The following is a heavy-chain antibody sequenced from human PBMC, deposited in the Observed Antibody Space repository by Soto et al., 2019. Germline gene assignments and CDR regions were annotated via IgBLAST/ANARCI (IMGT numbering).Heavy chain of an antibody. J-gene: IGHJ4*02. Sequence: SETLSLTCTVSGGSISSSSYYWGWIRQPPGKGLDWIGSIYYSGSTYYNPSLKSRVTISVDTSKNQFSLKLSSVTAADTAVYYCARTRAQFYYGSGTYYNRRYYFDFWGQGTLVTVSS. V-gene: IGHV4-39*01. CDR1: GGSISSSSYY. CDR3: ARTRAQFYYGSGTYYNRRYYFDF. D-gene: IGHD3-10*01. CDR2: IYYSGST.